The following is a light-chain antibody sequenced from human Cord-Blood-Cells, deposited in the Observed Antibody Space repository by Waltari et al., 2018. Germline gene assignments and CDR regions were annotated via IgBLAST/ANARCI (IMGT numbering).Light chain of an antibody. CDR1: SSNIGSNY. CDR2: GNN. J-gene: IGLJ3*02. V-gene: IGLV1-47*01. Sequence: QSVLTQPPSASGTPGQRVTISCSGSSSNIGSNYVYWYQQLPGTAPKILIYGNNQRPSGVPERFSGSKSGTSASLAISGLRSEDEADYYCAAWDDSLSGWVFGGGTKLTVL. CDR3: AAWDDSLSGWV.